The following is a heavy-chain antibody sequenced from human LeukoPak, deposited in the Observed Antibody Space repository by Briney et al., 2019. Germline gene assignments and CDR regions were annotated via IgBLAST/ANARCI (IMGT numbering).Heavy chain of an antibody. V-gene: IGHV3-23*01. CDR1: GFTFSSYA. Sequence: GGTLRLSCTASGFTFSSYAMSWVRQAPGKGLEWVSAISGSGGSTYYADSVKGRFTISRDNSKNTLYLQMNSLRAEDTAIYYCATYRQVMLPFESWGRGTLVTVSS. CDR2: ISGSGGST. CDR3: ATYRQVMLPFES. D-gene: IGHD5-18*01. J-gene: IGHJ4*02.